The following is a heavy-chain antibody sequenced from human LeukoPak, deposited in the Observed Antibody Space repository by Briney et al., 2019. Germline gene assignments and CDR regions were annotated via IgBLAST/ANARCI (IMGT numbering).Heavy chain of an antibody. D-gene: IGHD3-10*01. CDR1: GGTFSNYA. CDR3: ARDAHYGSGSSFDY. V-gene: IGHV1-69*01. Sequence: AASVKVSCKASGGTFSNYAVSWVRQAPGQGLEWMGEIIPIFGTATYAQKFQGRVTITADESTSTAYLDLSSLISDDTAVYYCARDAHYGSGSSFDYWGQGTLVTVSS. CDR2: IIPIFGTA. J-gene: IGHJ4*02.